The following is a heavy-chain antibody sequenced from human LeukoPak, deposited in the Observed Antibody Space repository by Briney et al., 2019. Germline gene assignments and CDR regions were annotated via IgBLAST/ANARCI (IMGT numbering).Heavy chain of an antibody. V-gene: IGHV3-7*01. D-gene: IGHD6-13*01. CDR2: IKQDGSEK. CDR3: ARVRISSSYYYFDY. CDR1: GFTFSGYW. Sequence: GGSLRLSFAASGFTFSGYWMSWVRQTPGKGLEWVANIKQDGSEKYYVDSVKGRFTISRDNTKNSLFLQMNSLRAEDTAVYYCARVRISSSYYYFDYWGQGSLVTVSS. J-gene: IGHJ4*02.